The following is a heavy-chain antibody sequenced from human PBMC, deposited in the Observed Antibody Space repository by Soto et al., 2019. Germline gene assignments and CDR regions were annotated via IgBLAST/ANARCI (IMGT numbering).Heavy chain of an antibody. Sequence: HSETLSLTCTVSGGTVSSGSYYLSWIRQPPGKGLEWIGYIYYSGSTNYNPSLKSRVTISVDTSKNQFSLKLSSVTAADTAVYYCASAMPEYSSSSSGSFYYYGMDVWGQGTKVTVSS. CDR3: ASAMPEYSSSSSGSFYYYGMDV. CDR1: GGTVSSGSYY. CDR2: IYYSGST. J-gene: IGHJ6*02. V-gene: IGHV4-61*01. D-gene: IGHD6-6*01.